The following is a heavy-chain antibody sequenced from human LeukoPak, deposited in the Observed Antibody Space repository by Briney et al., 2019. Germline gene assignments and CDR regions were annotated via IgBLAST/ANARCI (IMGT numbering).Heavy chain of an antibody. D-gene: IGHD3-22*01. CDR1: GYTFTSYD. Sequence: EASVKVSCKASGYTFTSYDINWVRQATGQGLEWMGWMNPNSGNTGYAQKFQGRVTMTRNTSISTAYMELSRLRSDDTAVYYCAREYYYDSSGYFRTNLNYFDYWGQGTLVTVSS. V-gene: IGHV1-8*01. J-gene: IGHJ4*02. CDR3: AREYYYDSSGYFRTNLNYFDY. CDR2: MNPNSGNT.